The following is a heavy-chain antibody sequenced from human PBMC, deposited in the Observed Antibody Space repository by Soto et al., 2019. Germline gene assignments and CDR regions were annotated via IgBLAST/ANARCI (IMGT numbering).Heavy chain of an antibody. V-gene: IGHV1-3*01. D-gene: IGHD5-18*01. CDR2: INCGSGNT. Sequence: QVQLVQSGAEVKQPGASASVSCKASGYNFTTYVVHWLRQAPVQGPEWMGWINCGSGNTVYSQKFQGRVTFTRDTSARTAYMDLNSLTSGDTAVYYCARGYTRGWTFDFWGRGTLVTVSS. CDR3: ARGYTRGWTFDF. J-gene: IGHJ4*02. CDR1: GYNFTTYV.